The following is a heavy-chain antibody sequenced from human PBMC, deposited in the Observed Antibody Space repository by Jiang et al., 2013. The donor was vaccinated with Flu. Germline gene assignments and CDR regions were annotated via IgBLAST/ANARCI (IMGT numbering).Heavy chain of an antibody. CDR2: IKPSGGST. CDR3: ARDINDSSGYSTKTDY. J-gene: IGHJ4*02. D-gene: IGHD3-22*01. CDR1: GYTFTNYY. Sequence: SGAEVKKPGASVKVSCKASGYTFTNYYIHWVRQAPGQGFEWMGLIKPSGGSTNYAQKFRGRVTMTRDTSTSTVYMELSSLRSEDTAVYYCARDINDSSGYSTKTDYWGQGTLVTVSS. V-gene: IGHV1-46*01.